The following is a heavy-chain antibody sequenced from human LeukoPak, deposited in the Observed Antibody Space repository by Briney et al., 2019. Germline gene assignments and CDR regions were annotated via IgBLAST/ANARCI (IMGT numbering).Heavy chain of an antibody. CDR2: IIPILGIA. CDR1: GGTFSSYT. CDR3: ARAKGYGSGSSGHDY. Sequence: GASVKVSCKASGGTFSSYTISWVRQAPGQGLEWMGRIIPILGIANYAQKFQGRVTITADKSTSTAYMELSSLRSEDTAVYYCARAKGYGSGSSGHDYWGQGTLVTVSS. V-gene: IGHV1-69*02. J-gene: IGHJ4*02. D-gene: IGHD3-10*01.